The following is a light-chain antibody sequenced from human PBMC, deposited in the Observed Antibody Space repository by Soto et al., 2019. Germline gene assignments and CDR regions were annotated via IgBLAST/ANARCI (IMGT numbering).Light chain of an antibody. CDR3: QSYDSSLSGYV. J-gene: IGLJ1*01. CDR2: DNS. CDR1: SSNIGAGHD. V-gene: IGLV1-40*01. Sequence: QSALTQPPSVSGAPGQRVTISCTGSSSNIGAGHDVHWYQQLPGTAPKLLIFDNSRRPSGVPDRFSGSKSGTSASLAITGLQAEDEADYYCQSYDSSLSGYVFGTGTKVTVL.